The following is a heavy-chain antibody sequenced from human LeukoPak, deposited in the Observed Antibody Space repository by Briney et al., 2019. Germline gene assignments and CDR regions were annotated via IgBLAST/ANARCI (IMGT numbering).Heavy chain of an antibody. V-gene: IGHV4-61*02. J-gene: IGHJ6*04. CDR1: GGSVSSGRYY. CDR3: ARETTLGPTSRMAV. CDR2: FYTGGST. D-gene: IGHD1-26*01. Sequence: PSETLSLTCSVSGGSVSSGRYYWTWIRQPAGKGLEWIGRFYTGGSTNYNPSLESRVTISIDTSKNQFSLKLSSVTAADTAVYYCARETTLGPTSRMAVWGKGTTVTVSS.